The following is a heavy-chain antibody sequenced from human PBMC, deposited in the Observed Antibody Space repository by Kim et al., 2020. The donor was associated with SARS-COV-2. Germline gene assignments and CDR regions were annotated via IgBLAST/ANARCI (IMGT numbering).Heavy chain of an antibody. CDR1: GFTFSSYE. J-gene: IGHJ3*02. CDR2: ISSSGSTI. Sequence: GGSLRLSCAASGFTFSSYEMNWVRQAPGKGLEWVSYISSSGSTIYYADSVKGRFTISRDNAKNSLYLQMNSLRAEDTAVYYCEGVVASAQTTKDTNDAFDIWGQGTMVTVSS. CDR3: EGVVASAQTTKDTNDAFDI. D-gene: IGHD2-15*01. V-gene: IGHV3-48*03.